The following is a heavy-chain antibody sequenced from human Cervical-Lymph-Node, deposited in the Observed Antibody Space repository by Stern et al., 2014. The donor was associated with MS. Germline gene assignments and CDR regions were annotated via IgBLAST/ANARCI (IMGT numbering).Heavy chain of an antibody. V-gene: IGHV4-61*02. D-gene: IGHD1-26*01. CDR1: GGSISSVNYY. CDR3: ASSRYSGTFFFLDD. J-gene: IGHJ4*02. CDR2: IYTSGSA. Sequence: QVQLQESGPGLVKPSQTLSLTCSVSGGSISSVNYYWSWIRQSAGRGLAWIGRIYTSGSANYNPSLKSRVTISVDTSKNQFSLEGTVVTAADTAVYYCASSRYSGTFFFLDDWGQGTLVTVSS.